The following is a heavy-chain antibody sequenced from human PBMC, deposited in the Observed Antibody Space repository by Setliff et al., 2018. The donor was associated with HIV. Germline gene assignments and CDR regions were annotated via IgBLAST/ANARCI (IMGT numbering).Heavy chain of an antibody. CDR2: INHSGST. D-gene: IGHD5-18*01. V-gene: IGHV4-4*02. CDR1: GASDISYIW. Sequence: SETLSLTCAVSGASDISYIWWSWVRQPPGKGLEWIGEINHSGSTNYNPSLKSRVTISVDTSKTQFSLSLTSVTAADTAMYYCARRGKTENSYVLNWFDPWGQGILVTVSS. CDR3: ARRGKTENSYVLNWFDP. J-gene: IGHJ5*02.